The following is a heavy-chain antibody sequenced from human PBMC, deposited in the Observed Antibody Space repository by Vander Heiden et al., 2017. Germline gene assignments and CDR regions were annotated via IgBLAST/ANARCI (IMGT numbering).Heavy chain of an antibody. CDR3: ARERTDSSGYYPLDY. Sequence: QVQLVQAGAEVKKPGASVNVSCQASGYTFTSYAMHWVRQAPGQRLEWMGWINAGNGNTKYSQKFQGRVTITRDTSASTAYMELSSLRSEDTAVYYCARERTDSSGYYPLDYWGQGTLVTVSS. CDR1: GYTFTSYA. CDR2: INAGNGNT. V-gene: IGHV1-3*01. J-gene: IGHJ4*02. D-gene: IGHD3-22*01.